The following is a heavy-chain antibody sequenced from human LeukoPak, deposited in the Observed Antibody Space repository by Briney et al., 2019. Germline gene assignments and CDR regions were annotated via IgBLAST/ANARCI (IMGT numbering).Heavy chain of an antibody. V-gene: IGHV4-61*02. Sequence: SETLSRTCSVSGGSSSSGSYYRSWIRQPAGKGLEWIGRIYTSGSTNYNPSLKSRVTISVDTSKNQFSLKLSSVTAADTAVYYCARDWDARYFDLWGRGTLVTVSS. J-gene: IGHJ2*01. CDR3: ARDWDARYFDL. CDR2: IYTSGST. D-gene: IGHD1-26*01. CDR1: GGSSSSGSYY.